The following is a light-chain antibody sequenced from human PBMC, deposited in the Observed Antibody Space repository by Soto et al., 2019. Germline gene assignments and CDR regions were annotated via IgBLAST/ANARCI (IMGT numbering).Light chain of an antibody. CDR2: RNN. Sequence: QSVLTQPPSASGTPGQRVTISCSGSSSNIGSNYVYWYQQLPGTAPKLLIYRNNQRPSGVPDRFSGSKSGTSASLVISGLRPEDEADYYCAAWDDSLSGSWVFGGGTKLTVL. J-gene: IGLJ3*02. CDR3: AAWDDSLSGSWV. CDR1: SSNIGSNY. V-gene: IGLV1-47*01.